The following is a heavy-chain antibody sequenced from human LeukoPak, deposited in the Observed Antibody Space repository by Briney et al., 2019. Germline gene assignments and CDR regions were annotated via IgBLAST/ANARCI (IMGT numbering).Heavy chain of an antibody. CDR2: MNPNSGNT. D-gene: IGHD5-18*01. Sequence: ASVKVSCKASGYTFTSYDINWVRQATGQGLEWMGWMNPNSGNTGYAQKFQGRVTMTRNTSISTAYMELRSLRSDDTAVYYCARDGHSYGYGRGTFDYWGQGTLVTVSS. CDR3: ARDGHSYGYGRGTFDY. CDR1: GYTFTSYD. J-gene: IGHJ4*02. V-gene: IGHV1-8*01.